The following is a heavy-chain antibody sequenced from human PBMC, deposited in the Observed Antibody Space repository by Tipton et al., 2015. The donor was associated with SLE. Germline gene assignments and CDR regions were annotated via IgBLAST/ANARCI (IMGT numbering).Heavy chain of an antibody. CDR2: ISWKSGTI. CDR3: AKDYWGSSWSSFAH. J-gene: IGHJ4*02. D-gene: IGHD6-13*01. V-gene: IGHV3-9*01. CDR1: GFTFEDYA. Sequence: SLRLSCEGSGFTFEDYAMHWVRQAPGKGLEWVAGISWKSGTIVYADSVKGRFTISRDNAKNSLYLQMNSLRPEDTAFYYCAKDYWGSSWSSFAHWGQGTLVTVSS.